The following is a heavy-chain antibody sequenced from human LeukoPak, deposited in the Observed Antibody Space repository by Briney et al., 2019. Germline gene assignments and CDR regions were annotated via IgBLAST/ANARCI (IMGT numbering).Heavy chain of an antibody. CDR2: IRSKAYGGTT. CDR3: TRDSGLEYSSSWVDY. Sequence: GRSLRLSCTASGFTFGDYAMSWVRQAPGKGLEGVGFIRSKAYGGTTEYAASVKGRFTISRDDSKSIAYLQMNSLKTEDTAVYYCTRDSGLEYSSSWVDYWGQGTLVTVSS. CDR1: GFTFGDYA. J-gene: IGHJ4*02. V-gene: IGHV3-49*04. D-gene: IGHD6-6*01.